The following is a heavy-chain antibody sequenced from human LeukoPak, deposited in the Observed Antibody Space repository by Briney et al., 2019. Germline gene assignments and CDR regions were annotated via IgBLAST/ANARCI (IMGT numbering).Heavy chain of an antibody. J-gene: IGHJ4*02. CDR1: GFTFSSYS. CDR2: ISSSSSYI. V-gene: IGHV3-21*01. Sequence: GGSLRLSSAASGFTFSSYSMNWVRQAPGKGLEWVSSISSSSSYIYCADSVKGRFTISRDNAKNSPYLQMNSLRAEDTAVYYCARVSSGYSDYWGQGTLVTVSS. CDR3: ARVSSGYSDY. D-gene: IGHD3-22*01.